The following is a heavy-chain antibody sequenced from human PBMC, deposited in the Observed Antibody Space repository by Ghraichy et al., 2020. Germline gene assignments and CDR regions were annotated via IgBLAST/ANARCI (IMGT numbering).Heavy chain of an antibody. D-gene: IGHD3-22*01. J-gene: IGHJ3*02. CDR3: AKDGIWNYYDSSGDDAFDI. V-gene: IGHV3-23*01. CDR1: GFTFSSYA. CDR2: ISGSGGST. Sequence: GGSLRLSCAASGFTFSSYAMSWVRQAPGKGLEWVSAISGSGGSTYYADSVKGRFTISRDNSKNTLYLQMNSLRAEDTAVYYCAKDGIWNYYDSSGDDAFDIWGQGTMVTVSS.